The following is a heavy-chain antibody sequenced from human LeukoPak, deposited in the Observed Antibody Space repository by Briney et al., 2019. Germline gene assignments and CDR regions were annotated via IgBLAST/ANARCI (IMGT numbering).Heavy chain of an antibody. J-gene: IGHJ5*02. CDR3: ARDPRNVGLAP. CDR2: NNGDGSTT. V-gene: IGHV3-74*01. D-gene: IGHD2-15*01. CDR1: GFSLSGYW. Sequence: GGSLRLSCVASGFSLSGYWMYWVRQAPGRGLMYISRNNGDGSTTNYADVVKGRFTMSRDNVKNTLYLQMNSLRVEDTAVYYCARDPRNVGLAPWGQGTLVTVSS.